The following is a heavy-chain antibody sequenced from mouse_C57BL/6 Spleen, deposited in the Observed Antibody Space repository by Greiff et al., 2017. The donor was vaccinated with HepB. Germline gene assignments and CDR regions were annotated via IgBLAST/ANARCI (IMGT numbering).Heavy chain of an antibody. J-gene: IGHJ2*01. CDR1: GYTFTSYW. D-gene: IGHD2-4*01. Sequence: QVQLQQPGAELVMPGASVKLSCKASGYTFTSYWMHWVKQRPGQGLEWIGEIDPSDSYTNYTQKFKGKSTLTVDKSSSTAYMQLSSLTSEDSAVFYCARGRLPYYLDYWGQGTTLTVSS. CDR3: ARGRLPYYLDY. V-gene: IGHV1-69*01. CDR2: IDPSDSYT.